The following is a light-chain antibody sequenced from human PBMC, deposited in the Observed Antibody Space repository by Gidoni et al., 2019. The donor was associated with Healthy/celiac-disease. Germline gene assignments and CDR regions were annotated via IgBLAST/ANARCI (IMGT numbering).Light chain of an antibody. CDR2: KAS. CDR1: QSISSW. Sequence: DIQMTQSPSTLSASVGDRVTITCRASQSISSWLAWYQQKPGKAPKLLIYKASSLESGVPSRFSGSGSGTEFTLTISSLQPDEFATYYCQQYNSYSPYSVGQGTKLEIK. CDR3: QQYNSYSPYS. J-gene: IGKJ2*03. V-gene: IGKV1-5*03.